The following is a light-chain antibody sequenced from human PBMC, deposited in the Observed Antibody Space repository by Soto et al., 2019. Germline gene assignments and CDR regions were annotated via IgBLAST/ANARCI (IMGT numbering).Light chain of an antibody. CDR3: QQFDGH. Sequence: DIQMTQSPSTLSASVGDRVTITCRASQNINNWLAWYQQKPGKAPKLLIYSASTLRSGVPSRFSGSGSGTGFTLTISSLQPDDFATYYCQQFDGHFGQGTKLEIK. CDR1: QNINNW. J-gene: IGKJ2*01. CDR2: SAS. V-gene: IGKV1-5*03.